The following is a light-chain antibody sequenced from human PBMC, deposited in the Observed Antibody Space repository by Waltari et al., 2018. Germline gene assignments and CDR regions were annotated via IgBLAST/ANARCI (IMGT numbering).Light chain of an antibody. Sequence: QSALTQPASVSGSPGQPITISCTGTSSDVGGHNYVSWYQQHPGKVPKLIIYNVSNRPSVVSTRFSASKSGNTASLTISGVQAEDEADYYCSSYASNGHMVFGGGTKLTVL. J-gene: IGLJ2*01. CDR1: SSDVGGHNY. CDR3: SSYASNGHMV. V-gene: IGLV2-14*03. CDR2: NVS.